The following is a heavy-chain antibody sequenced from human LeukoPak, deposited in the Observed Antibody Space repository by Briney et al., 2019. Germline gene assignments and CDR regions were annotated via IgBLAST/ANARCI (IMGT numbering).Heavy chain of an antibody. J-gene: IGHJ4*02. CDR3: ARGWDYGPYFDY. V-gene: IGHV5-51*01. D-gene: IGHD4-17*01. CDR2: IFPGDSDT. Sequence: AESLKISCKGSRYIFTSYWIGWARQMPAGDLEWMGIIFPGDSDTSYSASFQSQFTISADKSISTAYLQWSSLKASDTAMYYCARGWDYGPYFDYWGQGTLVTVSS. CDR1: RYIFTSYW.